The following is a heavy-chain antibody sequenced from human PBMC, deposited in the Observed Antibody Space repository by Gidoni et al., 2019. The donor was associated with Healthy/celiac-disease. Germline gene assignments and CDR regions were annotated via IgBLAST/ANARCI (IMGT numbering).Heavy chain of an antibody. CDR3: ARVLYYDILTGYPTFDAFDI. CDR1: GFTFRSFS. D-gene: IGHD3-9*01. V-gene: IGHV3-48*01. J-gene: IGHJ3*02. Sequence: EVQLVESGGGLVQPGGSLRLPWAASGFTFRSFSMYGVRQAPGKGLVWVAYIRSSSSTIYYADSVKGRFTISRDNAKNSLYLQMNSLRAEDTAVYYCARVLYYDILTGYPTFDAFDIWGQGTMVTVSS. CDR2: IRSSSSTI.